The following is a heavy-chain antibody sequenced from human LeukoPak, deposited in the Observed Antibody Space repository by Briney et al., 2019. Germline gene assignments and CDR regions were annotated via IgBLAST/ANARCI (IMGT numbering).Heavy chain of an antibody. D-gene: IGHD6-13*01. CDR3: ARDRITIAAEALDWFDP. CDR2: ISAYNGNT. J-gene: IGHJ5*02. V-gene: IGHV1-18*01. Sequence: ASVKVSCKASGYTFTSYGISWVRQAPGQGLEWMGWISAYNGNTNYAQKLQGRVTMTTDTSTSTAYMELRSLRSDDTAVYYCARDRITIAAEALDWFDPWGQGTLVTVSS. CDR1: GYTFTSYG.